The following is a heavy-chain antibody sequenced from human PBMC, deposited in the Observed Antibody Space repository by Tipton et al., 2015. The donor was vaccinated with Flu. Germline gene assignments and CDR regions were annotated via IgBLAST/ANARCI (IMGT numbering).Heavy chain of an antibody. V-gene: IGHV4-61*02. Sequence: TLSLTCTVSGGSISGVSYSWSWIRQPAGKGLEWIGRIYNSGDTNYSPSLKSRVTISVDTSKNRFSLKLSSVTAADTAVYYCAREGPYSSAWYGLDAFDIWGQGTMVTVPS. D-gene: IGHD6-19*01. J-gene: IGHJ3*02. CDR1: GGSISGVSYS. CDR2: IYNSGDT. CDR3: AREGPYSSAWYGLDAFDI.